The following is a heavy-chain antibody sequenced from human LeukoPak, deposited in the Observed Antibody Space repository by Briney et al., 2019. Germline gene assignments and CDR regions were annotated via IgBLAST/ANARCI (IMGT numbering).Heavy chain of an antibody. V-gene: IGHV1-2*02. CDR1: GYTFTGYY. J-gene: IGHJ5*02. CDR2: INPNSGGT. CDR3: ARDGCGGSCYSMSAWFDP. Sequence: ASVKVSCKAFGYTFTGYYMHWVRQAPGQGLEWMGWINPNSGGTNYAQKFQGRVTMTRDTSISTAYMELSRLRSDDTAVYYCARDGCGGSCYSMSAWFDPWGQGTLVTVSS. D-gene: IGHD2-15*01.